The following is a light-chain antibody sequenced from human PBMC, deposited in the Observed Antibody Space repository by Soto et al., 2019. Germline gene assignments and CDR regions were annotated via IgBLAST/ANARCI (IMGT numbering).Light chain of an antibody. CDR3: QQYGSSPPWYT. CDR2: GAS. Sequence: EIVLTQSPGTLSLSPGKRATLSCRASQSVSSSYLAWYQQKPGQAPRLLIYGASSRATGIPDRFSGSGSGTDFTLTISRLEPEDFAVYYCQQYGSSPPWYTFGQGTKLEIK. J-gene: IGKJ2*01. V-gene: IGKV3-20*01. CDR1: QSVSSSY.